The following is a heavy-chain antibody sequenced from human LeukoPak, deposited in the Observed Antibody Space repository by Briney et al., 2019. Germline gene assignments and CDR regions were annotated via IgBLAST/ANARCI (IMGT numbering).Heavy chain of an antibody. J-gene: IGHJ6*03. CDR3: ARDLSDYYMDV. CDR2: ISSSGSTI. Sequence: GGSLRLSCAASGFTFSGYEMNWVRQAPGKGLEWVSYISSSGSTIYYADSVKGRFTISRDNAKNSLYLQMNSLRAEDTAVYYCARDLSDYYMDVWGKGTTVTVSS. CDR1: GFTFSGYE. V-gene: IGHV3-48*03.